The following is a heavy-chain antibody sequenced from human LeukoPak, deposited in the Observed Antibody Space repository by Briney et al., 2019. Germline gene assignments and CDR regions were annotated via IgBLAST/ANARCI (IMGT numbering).Heavy chain of an antibody. CDR1: GDSINSHY. D-gene: IGHD3-10*01. Sequence: LETLSLTCSISGDSINSHYWRSIRQPPQKRLEWIGYIFNTGNTNYNPSLASRVTMSVDTSRAQFFLRLSPVTAADTAIYYCASRPADTTWYGVFDYWSQGTLVTVSS. V-gene: IGHV4-59*11. J-gene: IGHJ4*02. CDR2: IFNTGNT. CDR3: ASRPADTTWYGVFDY.